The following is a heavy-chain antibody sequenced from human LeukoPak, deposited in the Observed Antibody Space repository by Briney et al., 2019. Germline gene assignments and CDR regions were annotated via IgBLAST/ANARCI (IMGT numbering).Heavy chain of an antibody. V-gene: IGHV3-33*01. CDR3: ARDATSQGDYYDSSGYYFGY. CDR1: GFTFSSYG. Sequence: PGGSLRLSCAASGFTFSSYGMHWVRQAPGKGLEWVAVIWYDGSNKYYADSVKGRFTISRDNAKNSLYLQMNSLRAEDTAVYYCARDATSQGDYYDSSGYYFGYWGQGTLVTVSS. D-gene: IGHD3-22*01. CDR2: IWYDGSNK. J-gene: IGHJ4*02.